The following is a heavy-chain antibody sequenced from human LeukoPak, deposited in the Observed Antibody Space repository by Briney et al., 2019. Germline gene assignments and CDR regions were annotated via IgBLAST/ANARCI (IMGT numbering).Heavy chain of an antibody. CDR1: GYSISSDYF. D-gene: IGHD3-22*01. Sequence: RASETLSLTCTVSGYSISSDYFWGWIRQPPGKGPEWIGSIFHSGSTNYNPSLKSRVTISVDTSKNQFSLKLSSVTAADTAVYYCARDVRDSSGYYLRIFGYWGQGNLVTVSS. J-gene: IGHJ4*02. V-gene: IGHV4-38-2*02. CDR3: ARDVRDSSGYYLRIFGY. CDR2: IFHSGST.